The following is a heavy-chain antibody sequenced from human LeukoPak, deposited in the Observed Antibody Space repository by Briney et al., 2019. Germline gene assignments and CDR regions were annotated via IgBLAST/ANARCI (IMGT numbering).Heavy chain of an antibody. V-gene: IGHV1-69*01. CDR3: ARGYYDSSGYYHEYFQH. Sequence: SVKVSCKASGGTFSSYAISWVRQAPGQGLEWMGGIIPIFGTANYAQKFQGRVTITADESTSTAYMELSSLRSEDTAVYYCARGYYDSSGYYHEYFQHWGQGTLVTVSS. CDR1: GGTFSSYA. D-gene: IGHD3-22*01. CDR2: IIPIFGTA. J-gene: IGHJ1*01.